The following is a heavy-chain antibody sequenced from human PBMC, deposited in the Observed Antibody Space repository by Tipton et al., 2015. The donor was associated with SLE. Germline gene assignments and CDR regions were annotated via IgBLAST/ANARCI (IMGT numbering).Heavy chain of an antibody. CDR3: AKPNSWNYVLDV. CDR2: IRYDGRKK. V-gene: IGHV3-33*06. J-gene: IGHJ6*02. D-gene: IGHD1-26*01. Sequence: SLRLSCVASGFTFSMYGMHWVRQAPGKGLEWVAVIRYDGRKKYYADSVKGRFTISRDNSKNTLYLQMNSLRAEDTAVYYCAKPNSWNYVLDVGGQGTTVTVSS. CDR1: GFTFSMYG.